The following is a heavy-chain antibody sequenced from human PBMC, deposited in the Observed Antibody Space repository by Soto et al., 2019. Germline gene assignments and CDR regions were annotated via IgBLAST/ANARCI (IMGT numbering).Heavy chain of an antibody. D-gene: IGHD2-2*01. V-gene: IGHV3-23*01. J-gene: IGHJ4*02. CDR1: GFIFSSYT. CDR3: AKARCSSATCYVPDY. Sequence: EVQLLQSGGGLVQPGESLRLSCAASGFIFSSYTMSWVRQAPGKGLEWVSVISGSGGSPYHPDSVQGRFTISRDNPKNTLYLQMNSLRAEDTAIYYCAKARCSSATCYVPDYWGQGTLVTVSS. CDR2: ISGSGGSP.